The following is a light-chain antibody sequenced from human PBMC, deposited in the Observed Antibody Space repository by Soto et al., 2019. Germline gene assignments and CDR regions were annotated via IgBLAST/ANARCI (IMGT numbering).Light chain of an antibody. V-gene: IGKV1-39*01. CDR1: QSLSSY. CDR2: AAS. CDR3: QQSYSTPRT. Sequence: DIQMTQSPSSLSASVGDRVTITCRASQSLSSYLNWDQQKPGKAPKLLIYAASSLQSGVPSRFSGSGSGTDFTLTISSLQPEDFATYYCQQSYSTPRTFGQGTKLEIK. J-gene: IGKJ2*01.